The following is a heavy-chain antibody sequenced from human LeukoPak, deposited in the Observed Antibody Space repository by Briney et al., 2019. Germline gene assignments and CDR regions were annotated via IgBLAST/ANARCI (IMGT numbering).Heavy chain of an antibody. CDR2: IYYSGST. Sequence: PSETLSLTCTVSGGSISSSSYYWGWIRQPPGKGLEWIGSIYYSGSTYYNPSLKSRVTISVDTSKNQFSLKLSSVTAADTAVYYCARDPAAAAGHWYNWFDPWGQGTLVTVSS. V-gene: IGHV4-39*07. D-gene: IGHD6-13*01. CDR3: ARDPAAAAGHWYNWFDP. J-gene: IGHJ5*02. CDR1: GGSISSSSYY.